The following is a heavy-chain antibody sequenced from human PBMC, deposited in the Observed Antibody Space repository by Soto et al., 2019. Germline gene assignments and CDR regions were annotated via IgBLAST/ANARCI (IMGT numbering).Heavy chain of an antibody. CDR3: ARGIKYGAYSRWFDP. Sequence: QVQLVQSGAEVKKPGASVKVSCKASGYTFTSYDINWVRQATGQGLEYLGWMNPNSGITAYVQKFQGRVTMTWDTSIPTAYMELSSLRSEDTAVYFCARGIKYGAYSRWFDPWGQGTLVTVSS. CDR2: MNPNSGIT. D-gene: IGHD4-17*01. V-gene: IGHV1-8*01. CDR1: GYTFTSYD. J-gene: IGHJ5*02.